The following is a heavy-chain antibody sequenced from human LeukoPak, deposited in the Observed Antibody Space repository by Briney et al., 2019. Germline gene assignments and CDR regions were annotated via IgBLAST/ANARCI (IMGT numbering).Heavy chain of an antibody. Sequence: GGSLGLSCTASGFTFGDYAMSWFRQAPGKGLEWGCFIRSKADGGTTEYAASVKGRFTISRVDSKSIAYMQMNSLKTEDTAVYYCTRVRGDCGGGCYDYWGQGTLVTVSS. CDR2: IRSKADGGTT. CDR3: TRVRGDCGGGCYDY. J-gene: IGHJ4*02. CDR1: GFTFGDYA. D-gene: IGHD2-21*02. V-gene: IGHV3-49*03.